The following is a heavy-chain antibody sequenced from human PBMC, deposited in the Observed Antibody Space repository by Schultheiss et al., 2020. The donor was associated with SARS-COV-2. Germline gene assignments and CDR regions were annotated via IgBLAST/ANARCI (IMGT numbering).Heavy chain of an antibody. J-gene: IGHJ6*03. Sequence: GGSLRLSCAASGFSVSNNYMNWVRQAPGKGLEWVSVIYNSGSTYYADSVKGRFTISRDNSRNTLYLQMKSLRAEDTAVYYCAKEYYYYMDVWGKGTTVTVSS. V-gene: IGHV3-66*03. CDR3: AKEYYYYMDV. CDR1: GFSVSNNY. CDR2: IYNSGST.